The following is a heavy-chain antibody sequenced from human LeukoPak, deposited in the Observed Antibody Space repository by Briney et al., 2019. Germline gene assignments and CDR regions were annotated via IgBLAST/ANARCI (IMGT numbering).Heavy chain of an antibody. Sequence: SETLSLTCTVSGGSISSSSYYWGWIRQPPGKGLEWIGSIYYSGSTYYNPSLKSRVTISVDTSKNQFPLKLSSVTAADTAVYYCARAGVYCSSTSCYPGAFDIWGQGTMVTVSS. J-gene: IGHJ3*02. CDR2: IYYSGST. CDR1: GGSISSSSYY. CDR3: ARAGVYCSSTSCYPGAFDI. V-gene: IGHV4-39*06. D-gene: IGHD2-2*01.